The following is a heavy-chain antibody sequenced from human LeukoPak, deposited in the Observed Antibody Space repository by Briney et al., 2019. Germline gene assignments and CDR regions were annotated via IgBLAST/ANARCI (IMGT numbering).Heavy chain of an antibody. CDR2: IIPIFGTA. D-gene: IGHD4-17*01. Sequence: SVRVSCTASGYTFTSYGISWVRQAPGQGLEWMGGIIPIFGTANYAQKFQGRVTITADESTSTAYMELSSLRSEDTAVYYCARRDDYGDYGTQNHYYYYYGMDVWGQGTTVTVSS. J-gene: IGHJ6*02. V-gene: IGHV1-69*13. CDR1: GYTFTSYG. CDR3: ARRDDYGDYGTQNHYYYYYGMDV.